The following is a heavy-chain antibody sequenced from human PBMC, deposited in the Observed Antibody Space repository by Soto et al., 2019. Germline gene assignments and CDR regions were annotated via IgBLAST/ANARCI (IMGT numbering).Heavy chain of an antibody. D-gene: IGHD3-16*02. J-gene: IGHJ6*02. CDR3: EAEMTFGKLSVV. CDR2: IFPKFGTT. CDR1: GDTDTNYV. V-gene: IGHV1-69*13. Sequence: SVKVSCKASGDTDTNYVISWVRQAPGQGLEWMGGIFPKFGTTYSAQKLQDRLTITADESTSTAYMQPSSLRLDDTAVYYCEAEMTFGKLSVVWGQGTTVTVSS.